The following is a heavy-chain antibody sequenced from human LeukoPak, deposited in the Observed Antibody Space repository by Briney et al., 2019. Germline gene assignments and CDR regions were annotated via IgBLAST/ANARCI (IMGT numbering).Heavy chain of an antibody. Sequence: GGSLRLSCAASGFTFSSYAMHWVRQAPGKGLEWVAVISYDGSNKYYADSVKGRFTISRDNSKNTLYLQMNSLRAEDTAVYYCAKDYSGYDWWGHFDYWGQGTLVTVSS. J-gene: IGHJ4*02. D-gene: IGHD5-12*01. CDR2: ISYDGSNK. CDR1: GFTFSSYA. V-gene: IGHV3-30-3*01. CDR3: AKDYSGYDWWGHFDY.